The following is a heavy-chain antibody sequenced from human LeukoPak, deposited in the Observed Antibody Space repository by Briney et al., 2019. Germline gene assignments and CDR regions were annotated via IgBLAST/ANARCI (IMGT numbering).Heavy chain of an antibody. CDR2: IYSGGSP. CDR1: GFTISSNY. V-gene: IGHV3-53*01. Sequence: PGGSLRLSCAVSGFTISSNYMNWVRQAPGKGLEWVSVIYSGGSPSYADSVKGRFTISRDNSKNTLYLQMNSLRPDDTAVYYCAKEAYIAVLGTHFDYWGQGTLVTVSS. J-gene: IGHJ4*02. CDR3: AKEAYIAVLGTHFDY. D-gene: IGHD6-19*01.